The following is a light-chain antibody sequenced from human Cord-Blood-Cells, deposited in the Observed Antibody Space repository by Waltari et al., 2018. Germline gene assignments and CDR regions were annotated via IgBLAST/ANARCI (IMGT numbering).Light chain of an antibody. J-gene: IGKJ4*01. CDR2: AAS. V-gene: IGKV1-39*01. CDR1: QSISSY. CDR3: QQSYSTPRT. Sequence: DIQITQSPSSLSASVGDRVTITCRASQSISSYLNWDQQKPGKAPKLLIYAASSLQSGVPSSFSGSGSGKDFTLTISRLQPEDFATYYCQQSYSTPRTFGGGTKVEIK.